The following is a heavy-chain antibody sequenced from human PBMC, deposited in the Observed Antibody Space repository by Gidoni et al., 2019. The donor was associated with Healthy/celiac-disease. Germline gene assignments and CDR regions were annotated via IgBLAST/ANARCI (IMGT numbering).Heavy chain of an antibody. Sequence: EVQLVESGGGLVKPGGSLRLSCAASGFTFSNAWRSWVRQAPGKGLEWVGRIKSKTDGGTTDYAAPVKGRFTISRDDSKNTLYLQMNSLKTEDTAVYYCTTSPYSSLYYYYGMDVWGQGTTVTVSS. CDR3: TTSPYSSLYYYYGMDV. V-gene: IGHV3-15*01. D-gene: IGHD4-4*01. J-gene: IGHJ6*02. CDR1: GFTFSNAW. CDR2: IKSKTDGGTT.